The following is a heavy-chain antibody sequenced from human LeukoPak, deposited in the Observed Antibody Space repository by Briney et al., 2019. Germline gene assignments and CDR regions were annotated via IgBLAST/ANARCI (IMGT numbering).Heavy chain of an antibody. J-gene: IGHJ4*02. Sequence: GASVKVSCKASGYTFTSYYMHWVRQAPGQGLEWMGIINPSGGSTSYAQKFQGRVTMTRDTSTSTVYMELSSLRSEDTAVYYCARAKIVVVPAATLDYWGQGTLVTVSS. D-gene: IGHD2-2*01. CDR3: ARAKIVVVPAATLDY. V-gene: IGHV1-46*01. CDR1: GYTFTSYY. CDR2: INPSGGST.